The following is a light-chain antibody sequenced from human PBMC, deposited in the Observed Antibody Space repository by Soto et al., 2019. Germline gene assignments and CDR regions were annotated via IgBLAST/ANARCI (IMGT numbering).Light chain of an antibody. CDR1: QGISSY. CDR3: QQLYSYPIT. V-gene: IGKV1-9*01. J-gene: IGKJ5*01. Sequence: DIPLTQSPSFLSASVGDRVTITCRASQGISSYLAWYQQKPGKVPKVLIYATSTLQSGVPSRFSGSASGTEFTLTISSLQPEDFATYYCQQLYSYPITFGQGTRLEIK. CDR2: ATS.